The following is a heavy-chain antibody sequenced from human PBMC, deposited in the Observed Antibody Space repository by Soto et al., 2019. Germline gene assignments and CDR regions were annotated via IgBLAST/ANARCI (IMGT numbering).Heavy chain of an antibody. D-gene: IGHD3-10*01. CDR2: IYYSGST. CDR3: ARVQEYYYGSGSYNWFDP. Sequence: SETLSLTCTVSGGSISSYYWSWIRQPPGKGLEWIGYIYYSGSTNYNPSLKSRVTISVDTSKNQFSLKLSSVTAADTAVYYCARVQEYYYGSGSYNWFDPWGQGTLVTVSS. V-gene: IGHV4-59*01. J-gene: IGHJ5*02. CDR1: GGSISSYY.